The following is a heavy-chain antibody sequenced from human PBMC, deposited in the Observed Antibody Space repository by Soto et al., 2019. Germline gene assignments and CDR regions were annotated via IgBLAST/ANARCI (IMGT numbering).Heavy chain of an antibody. Sequence: QVQLVQSGAEVKKPGSSVKVSCKASGGTFSSYAISWVRQAPGQGLEWMGGIIPIFGTANYAQKFQGRVTITADESTRTAYMVLSSLRSEDTAVYYCARVVSYYYGSGSKLYGMDVWGQGTTVTVSS. V-gene: IGHV1-69*01. CDR3: ARVVSYYYGSGSKLYGMDV. D-gene: IGHD3-10*01. CDR1: GGTFSSYA. CDR2: IIPIFGTA. J-gene: IGHJ6*02.